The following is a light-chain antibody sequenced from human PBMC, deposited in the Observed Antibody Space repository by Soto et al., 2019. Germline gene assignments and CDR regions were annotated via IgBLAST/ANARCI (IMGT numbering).Light chain of an antibody. CDR2: DAY. CDR3: QHYATYPVT. J-gene: IGKJ4*01. V-gene: IGKV1-5*01. CDR1: QTIGSW. Sequence: DIQMTQSPSTLSASVGDRVTITCRASQTIGSWLAWYQQKPGEAPNLLIYDAYSLRSRVPSRFSGSGSGTEFTLTISSLQPDDSATYYCQHYATYPVTFGGGTKVEIK.